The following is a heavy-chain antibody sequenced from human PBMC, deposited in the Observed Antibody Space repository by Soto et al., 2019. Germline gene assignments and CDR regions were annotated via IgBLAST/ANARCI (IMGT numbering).Heavy chain of an antibody. V-gene: IGHV3-64*01. CDR3: ARRARPDFYYMDV. D-gene: IGHD6-6*01. CDR1: GFTLSGYA. Sequence: ESGGGLAQPGGSLRLSCAASGFTLSGYAMDWVRQAPGKGLEYVSGISSNGVGTYYANSVQGRFTISRDNSKNTVYLQMGSLRPEVMAVYYCARRARPDFYYMDVWVKGTTVTVS. J-gene: IGHJ6*03. CDR2: ISSNGVGT.